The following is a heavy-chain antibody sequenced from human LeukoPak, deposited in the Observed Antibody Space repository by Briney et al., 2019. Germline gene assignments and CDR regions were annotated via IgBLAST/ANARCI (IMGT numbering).Heavy chain of an antibody. Sequence: PSETLSLTCTVSGGSISSSSYYWGWIRQPPGKGLEWIGRIYYSGSTYYNPSLKSRVTISVDTSKNQFSLKLSSVTAADTAVYYCASSSRITIFGVVIHPPNFDYWGQGTLVTVSS. CDR3: ASSSRITIFGVVIHPPNFDY. V-gene: IGHV4-39*01. CDR1: GGSISSSSYY. J-gene: IGHJ4*02. CDR2: IYYSGST. D-gene: IGHD3-3*01.